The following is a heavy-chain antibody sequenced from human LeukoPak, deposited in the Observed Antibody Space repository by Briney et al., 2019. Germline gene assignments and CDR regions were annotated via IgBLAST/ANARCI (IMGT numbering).Heavy chain of an antibody. V-gene: IGHV7-4-1*02. Sequence: ASVKVSCKASGYTFTTYAMNWVRQAPGHGLEWMGWINTNTGNPTYAQGFTGRFVFSLDTSVSTAYLQISSLKAEDTAVYYCARYGPDDSSGYYYNYAFDIWGQGTMVTVSS. CDR1: GYTFTTYA. CDR3: ARYGPDDSSGYYYNYAFDI. D-gene: IGHD3-22*01. CDR2: INTNTGNP. J-gene: IGHJ3*02.